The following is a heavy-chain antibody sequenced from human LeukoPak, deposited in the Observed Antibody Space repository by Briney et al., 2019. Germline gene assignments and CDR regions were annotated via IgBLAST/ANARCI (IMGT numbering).Heavy chain of an antibody. D-gene: IGHD6-19*01. CDR3: ARDSSSGWPLNLYYYYYYMDV. V-gene: IGHV6-1*01. CDR1: GDSVSSNSAA. J-gene: IGHJ6*03. CDR2: TYYRSKWYN. Sequence: SQTLSLTCAISGDSVSSNSAAWNWIRQSPSRGLEWLGRTYYRSKWYNDYAVSVKSRITINPDTSKNQFSLQLNSVTPEDMAVYYCARDSSSGWPLNLYYYYYYMDVWGKGTTVTVSS.